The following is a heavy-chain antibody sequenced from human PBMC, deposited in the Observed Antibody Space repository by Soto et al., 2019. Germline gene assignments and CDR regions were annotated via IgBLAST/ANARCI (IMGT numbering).Heavy chain of an antibody. CDR3: AKTYDSSGYYYGTFDY. D-gene: IGHD3-22*01. V-gene: IGHV3-23*01. CDR2: ISGSGGST. Sequence: EVQLLESGGGLVQPGGSLRLSCAASGFTLSSYAMSWVRQAPGKGLEWVSAISGSGGSTDYADSVKGRFTISRDNSKNTLYLQMNSLRAEDTAVYYCAKTYDSSGYYYGTFDYWGQGTLVTVSS. J-gene: IGHJ4*02. CDR1: GFTLSSYA.